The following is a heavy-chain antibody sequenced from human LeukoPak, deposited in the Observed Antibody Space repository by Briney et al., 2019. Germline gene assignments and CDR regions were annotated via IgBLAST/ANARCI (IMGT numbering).Heavy chain of an antibody. D-gene: IGHD4-23*01. CDR1: GFTFTGYY. V-gene: IGHV1-2*02. Sequence: ASVKVSCKASGFTFTGYYMHWVRQAPGQGLEWMGWINPNSGGTNYAQKFQGRVTMTRDTSISTAYMELSRLRSDDTAVYYCARPTDYGGNFEGWGQGTLATVSS. CDR2: INPNSGGT. CDR3: ARPTDYGGNFEG. J-gene: IGHJ4*02.